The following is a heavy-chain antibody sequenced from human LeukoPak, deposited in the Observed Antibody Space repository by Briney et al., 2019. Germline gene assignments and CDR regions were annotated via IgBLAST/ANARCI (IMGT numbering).Heavy chain of an antibody. Sequence: SQTLSLTCTVSGGSISSGDYYWSWIRQPPGKGLEWIGYIYYSRSTYYNPSLKSRVTISVDTSKNQFSLKLSSVTAADTAVYYCARYLREIVVGLDYWGQGTLVTVSS. V-gene: IGHV4-30-4*01. CDR3: ARYLREIVVGLDY. CDR1: GGSISSGDYY. D-gene: IGHD2-2*01. CDR2: IYYSRST. J-gene: IGHJ4*02.